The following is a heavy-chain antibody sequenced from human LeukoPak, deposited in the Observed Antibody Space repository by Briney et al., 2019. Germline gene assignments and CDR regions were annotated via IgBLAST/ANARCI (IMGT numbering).Heavy chain of an antibody. D-gene: IGHD3-3*01. J-gene: IGHJ4*02. Sequence: SETLPLTCTVSGGSISSHYWSWIRQPPGKGLEWIGYIYYSGSTKYNPSLKSRDTISVDTSRNQFSLKLSSVTAADTAVYYCARGSFWSGYPPSNYFDYWGQGALVTVSS. CDR2: IYYSGST. V-gene: IGHV4-59*11. CDR1: GGSISSHY. CDR3: ARGSFWSGYPPSNYFDY.